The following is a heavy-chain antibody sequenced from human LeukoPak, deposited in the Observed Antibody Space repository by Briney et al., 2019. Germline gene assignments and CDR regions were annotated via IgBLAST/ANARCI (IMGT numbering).Heavy chain of an antibody. V-gene: IGHV3-7*01. D-gene: IGHD4-17*01. Sequence: GGSLRLSCAASGFTFSSYWMSWVRQAPGKGLEWVANIQQDGSEKYYVDSVKGRFTISRDNIGNSVSLQMNSLRAEDTAVYYCARWGDYGDYYDYWGQGTLVTVSS. J-gene: IGHJ4*02. CDR1: GFTFSSYW. CDR2: IQQDGSEK. CDR3: ARWGDYGDYYDY.